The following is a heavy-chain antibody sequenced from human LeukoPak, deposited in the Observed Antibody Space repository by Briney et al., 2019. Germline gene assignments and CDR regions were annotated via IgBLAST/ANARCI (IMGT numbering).Heavy chain of an antibody. Sequence: SETLSLTCTVSGGSISSYYWSWIRQPPGKGLEWIGYIYYSGSTNYNPSLKSRVTISVDTSKNQSSLKLSSVTAADTAVYYCASSNFQDPGFDYWGQGTLVTVSS. D-gene: IGHD3-3*02. CDR3: ASSNFQDPGFDY. V-gene: IGHV4-59*01. CDR1: GGSISSYY. J-gene: IGHJ4*02. CDR2: IYYSGST.